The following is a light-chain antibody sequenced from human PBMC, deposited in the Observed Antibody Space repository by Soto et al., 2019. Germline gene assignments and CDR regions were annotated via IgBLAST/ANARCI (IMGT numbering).Light chain of an antibody. CDR3: QQRSNWPPQVT. CDR2: DAS. Sequence: ETVMTQCPATLSVSPWEIASLSCRASQSVNRNLAWYQQKPGQAPRLLIYDASNRATGIPARFSGSGSGTDFTLTLSSLEPQAFAVYYCQQRSNWPPQVTFGGGTKVDIK. CDR1: QSVNRN. J-gene: IGKJ4*01. V-gene: IGKV3-11*01.